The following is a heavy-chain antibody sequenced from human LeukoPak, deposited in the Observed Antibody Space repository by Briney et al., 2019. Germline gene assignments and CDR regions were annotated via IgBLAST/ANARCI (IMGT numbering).Heavy chain of an antibody. V-gene: IGHV3-30*02. CDR2: IRYDGSNK. Sequence: GGSLRLSCAASGFTFSSYGMHWVRRAPGKGLEWVAFIRYDGSNKYYADSVKGRFTISRDNSKNTLYLQMNSLRAEDTAVYYCAKAVCSTSCPFDYWGQGTLVTVSS. J-gene: IGHJ4*02. D-gene: IGHD2-2*01. CDR3: AKAVCSTSCPFDY. CDR1: GFTFSSYG.